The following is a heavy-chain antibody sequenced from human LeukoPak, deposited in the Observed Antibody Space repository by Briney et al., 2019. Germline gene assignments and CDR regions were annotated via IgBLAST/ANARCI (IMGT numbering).Heavy chain of an antibody. D-gene: IGHD3-10*01. Sequence: SETLSLTCTVSGGSVSSGSYYWSWIRQPPGKGLEWIGYIYYSGSTNYNPSLKSRVTISVDTSKNQFSLKLSSVTAADTAVYYCARHQNVGLLWFGEGARIGLAHDAFDIWGQGTMVTVSS. CDR2: IYYSGST. CDR1: GGSVSSGSYY. V-gene: IGHV4-61*01. CDR3: ARHQNVGLLWFGEGARIGLAHDAFDI. J-gene: IGHJ3*02.